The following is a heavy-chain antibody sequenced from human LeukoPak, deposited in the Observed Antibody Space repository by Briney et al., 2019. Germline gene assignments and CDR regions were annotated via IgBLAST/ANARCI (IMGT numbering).Heavy chain of an antibody. D-gene: IGHD6-13*01. V-gene: IGHV3-21*01. J-gene: IGHJ4*02. CDR1: GFTFSSYS. CDR2: IGSSSSYI. Sequence: GGALRLSCAASGFTFSSYSMNWVRQAPGKGLEWVSIIGSSSSYIYYADSVRGRFTISSDNAKNSLSLQVNSLRADDTAVYYCARVGSTVAAGTPDYWGQGTLVTVSS. CDR3: ARVGSTVAAGTPDY.